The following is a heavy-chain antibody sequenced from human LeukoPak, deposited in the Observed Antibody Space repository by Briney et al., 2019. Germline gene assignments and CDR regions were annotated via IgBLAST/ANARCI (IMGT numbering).Heavy chain of an antibody. CDR1: GFPFSSYG. V-gene: IGHV3-30*02. J-gene: IGHJ1*01. D-gene: IGHD2-2*01. Sequence: PGGSLRLSCAASGFPFSSYGMHWIRQAPGKGLEWVAFVRYDGSDKYYADSVKGRFTISRDNSKNTLYLQMNSLRPEDTAVYYCAKAYCSSTRCSSDLYFQHWGQGTLVTVSS. CDR2: VRYDGSDK. CDR3: AKAYCSSTRCSSDLYFQH.